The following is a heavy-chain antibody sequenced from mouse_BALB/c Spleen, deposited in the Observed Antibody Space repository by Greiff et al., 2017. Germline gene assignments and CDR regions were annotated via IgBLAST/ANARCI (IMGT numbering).Heavy chain of an antibody. CDR2: ISDGGSYT. J-gene: IGHJ3*01. CDR1: GFTFSDYY. CDR3: ASHSYGNYGGWFAY. Sequence: EVKLVESGGGLVKPGGSLKLSCAASGFTFSDYYMYWVRQTPEKRLEWVATISDGGSYTYYPDSVKGRFTISRDNAKNNLYLQMSSLKSEDTAMYYCASHSYGNYGGWFAYWGQGTLVTVSA. V-gene: IGHV5-4*02. D-gene: IGHD2-10*02.